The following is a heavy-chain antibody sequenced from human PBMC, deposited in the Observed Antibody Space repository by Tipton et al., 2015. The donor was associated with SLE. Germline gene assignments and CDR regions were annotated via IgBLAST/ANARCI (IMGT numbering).Heavy chain of an antibody. CDR3: AKAPPRGDPYCGSDCFFGIDP. Sequence: QVQLVQSGAEVKKPGASVKVSCKASGYTFTSYAISWVRQAPGQGLEWMGWINPNNGGTDYAQKFQGRVTLTRDTSISTAYMELSSLTSDDTAVYYCAKAPPRGDPYCGSDCFFGIDPWGQGTLVTVSS. J-gene: IGHJ5*02. D-gene: IGHD2-21*01. CDR1: GYTFTSYA. V-gene: IGHV1-2*02. CDR2: INPNNGGT.